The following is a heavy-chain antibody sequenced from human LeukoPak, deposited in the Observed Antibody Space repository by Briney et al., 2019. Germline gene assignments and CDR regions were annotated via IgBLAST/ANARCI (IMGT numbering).Heavy chain of an antibody. Sequence: PSETLSLTCTVSGGSISSYYWSWIRQPPGKGLEWIGYIYYSGRTNYNPSLKSRVTISVDTSKNQFSLKLSSVTAADTAVYYCASWDAKVRGFDPWGQGTLVTVSS. CDR3: ASWDAKVRGFDP. V-gene: IGHV4-59*01. D-gene: IGHD2-8*01. CDR1: GGSISSYY. CDR2: IYYSGRT. J-gene: IGHJ5*02.